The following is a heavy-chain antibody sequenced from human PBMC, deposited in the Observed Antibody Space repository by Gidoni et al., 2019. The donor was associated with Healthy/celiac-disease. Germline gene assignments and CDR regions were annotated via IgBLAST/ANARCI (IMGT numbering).Heavy chain of an antibody. V-gene: IGHV4-34*01. D-gene: IGHD1-26*01. Sequence: ETLSLTCAVYGGSFSGYDWSWIRQPPGKGLEWIGEINHSGSTNYNPSLKSRVTISVDTSKNQFSLKLSSVTAADTAVYYCARGRELLGYWGQGTLVTVSS. CDR1: GGSFSGYD. J-gene: IGHJ4*02. CDR2: INHSGST. CDR3: ARGRELLGY.